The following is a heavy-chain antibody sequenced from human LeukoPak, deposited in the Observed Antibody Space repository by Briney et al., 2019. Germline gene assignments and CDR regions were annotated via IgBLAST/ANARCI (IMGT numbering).Heavy chain of an antibody. D-gene: IGHD3-10*01. V-gene: IGHV3-48*03. CDR2: ISSGGSII. Sequence: GGSLRLSCAASGFIFSNYEMNWVRQAPGRGLEWVSYISSGGSIIYYADSVKGRFTISRDNSKNSLYLQMNSLRAEDTAVYYCARGAPYHYGSGGVWGKETTVT. J-gene: IGHJ6*03. CDR3: ARGAPYHYGSGGV. CDR1: GFIFSNYE.